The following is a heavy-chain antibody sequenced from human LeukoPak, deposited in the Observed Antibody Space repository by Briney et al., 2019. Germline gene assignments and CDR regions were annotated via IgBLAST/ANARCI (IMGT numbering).Heavy chain of an antibody. J-gene: IGHJ4*02. V-gene: IGHV3-30*02. D-gene: IGHD4-17*01. Sequence: GGSLRLSSAASGFTFSNYGMHWVRQAPGKGLEWVAFIRYDGSEKHYADSVKGRFTISRDNSENTLLLQMNSLRAGDTAVYYCAKNREPSGDYAGAFDFWGQGTLVTVSS. CDR2: IRYDGSEK. CDR1: GFTFSNYG. CDR3: AKNREPSGDYAGAFDF.